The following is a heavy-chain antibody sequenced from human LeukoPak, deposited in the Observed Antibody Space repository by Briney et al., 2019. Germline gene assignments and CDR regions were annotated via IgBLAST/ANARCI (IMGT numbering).Heavy chain of an antibody. CDR2: IDWDDDK. Sequence: SGPTLVNPTQTLTLTCTFSGFSLSTSGMRVSWIRQPPGKALEWLARIDWDDDKFYSTSLKTRLTISKDTSKNQVVLTMTNMDPVDTATYYCALSMARGVDFDYWGQGTLVTVSS. J-gene: IGHJ4*02. D-gene: IGHD3-10*01. CDR1: GFSLSTSGMR. CDR3: ALSMARGVDFDY. V-gene: IGHV2-70*04.